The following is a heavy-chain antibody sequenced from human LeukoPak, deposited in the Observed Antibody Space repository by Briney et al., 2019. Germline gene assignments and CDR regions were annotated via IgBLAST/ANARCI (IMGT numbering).Heavy chain of an antibody. CDR1: GGSVSSGSYY. J-gene: IGHJ6*02. D-gene: IGHD6-6*01. CDR2: IYYSGST. Sequence: SETLSLTCTVSGGSVSSGSYYWSWIRQPPGKGLEWIGYIYYSGSTNYNPSLKSRVTISVDTSKNQFPLKLSSVTAADTAVYYCARDQGQLSPYYYYGMDVWGQGTTVTVSS. V-gene: IGHV4-61*01. CDR3: ARDQGQLSPYYYYGMDV.